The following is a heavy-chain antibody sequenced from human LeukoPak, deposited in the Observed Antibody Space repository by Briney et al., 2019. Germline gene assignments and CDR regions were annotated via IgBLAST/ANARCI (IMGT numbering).Heavy chain of an antibody. CDR3: ARGEYLYYFDY. Sequence: ASVKVSCKASGYTFTGYYMHWVRQAPGQGREWVGWINPNSGGTNYAQKFQGRVTMIRDTSISTAYMELSRLRSDDTAVYYCARGEYLYYFDYWGQGTLVTVSS. V-gene: IGHV1-2*02. D-gene: IGHD2-2*01. J-gene: IGHJ4*02. CDR2: INPNSGGT. CDR1: GYTFTGYY.